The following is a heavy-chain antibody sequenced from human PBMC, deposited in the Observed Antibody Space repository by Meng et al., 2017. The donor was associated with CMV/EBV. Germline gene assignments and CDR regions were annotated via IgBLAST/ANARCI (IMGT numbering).Heavy chain of an antibody. V-gene: IGHV4-30-4*08. Sequence: QVPVRESGHGLVKPSQTLSLTCSVSGGSISSGDYYWSWIRQPPGKGLEWIGYIYYSGSTYYNPSLKSRVTISVDTSKNQFSLKLSSVTAADTAVYYCARVTSRVAGAFDYWGQGTLVTV. CDR1: GGSISSGDYY. J-gene: IGHJ4*02. D-gene: IGHD1-14*01. CDR2: IYYSGST. CDR3: ARVTSRVAGAFDY.